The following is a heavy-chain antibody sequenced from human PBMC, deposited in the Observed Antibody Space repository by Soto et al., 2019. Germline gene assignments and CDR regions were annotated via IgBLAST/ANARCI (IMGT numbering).Heavy chain of an antibody. CDR2: ITSSSSTI. D-gene: IGHD6-13*01. J-gene: IGHJ6*02. CDR3: ARVRIVAASKLYGMDV. Sequence: EVQLVESGVGLEQPGGSLRLSFAASGFTFSGFSMNWVRQPPGKGLEWVSYITSSSSTIYYADSVKGRFTISRDNGENSLHLQMNSLRDEDTAVYYCARVRIVAASKLYGMDVWGQGTTVTVSS. V-gene: IGHV3-48*02. CDR1: GFTFSGFS.